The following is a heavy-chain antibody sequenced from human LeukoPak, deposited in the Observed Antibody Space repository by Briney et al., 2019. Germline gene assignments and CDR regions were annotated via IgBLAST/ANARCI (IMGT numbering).Heavy chain of an antibody. D-gene: IGHD3-22*01. V-gene: IGHV4-59*08. CDR3: ARHNYYDSSGHYPLGY. Sequence: SETLSLTCTVSGGSVSGYYWSWIRQPPGKGLEWIGYIYYSGNTKYNPSLKSRVTMSVDTSKNQFSLRLSSVTAADTAVYYCARHNYYDSSGHYPLGYWGQGTLVTVSS. CDR1: GGSVSGYY. CDR2: IYYSGNT. J-gene: IGHJ4*02.